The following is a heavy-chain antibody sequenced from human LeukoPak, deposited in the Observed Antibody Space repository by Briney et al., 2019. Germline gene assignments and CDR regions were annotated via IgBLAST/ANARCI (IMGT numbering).Heavy chain of an antibody. CDR1: GFTFSSFA. Sequence: VGSLRLSCAASGFTFSSFAMQWVRQAPGKGLEWVAVIWYDGSNKFYADSVKGRFTISRDNSKNTLFLQMNSLRAEDTAVYYCAKDPHGDYYWGQGTLVTVSS. D-gene: IGHD4-17*01. CDR2: IWYDGSNK. J-gene: IGHJ4*02. CDR3: AKDPHGDYY. V-gene: IGHV3-33*06.